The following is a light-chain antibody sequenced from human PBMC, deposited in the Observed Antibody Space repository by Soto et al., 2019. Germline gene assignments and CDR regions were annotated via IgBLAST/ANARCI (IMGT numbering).Light chain of an antibody. CDR2: AAS. CDR1: QPIITF. Sequence: DIQMTQSPSSLSESVGDRVTLTCRASQPIITFLNWYQQKPGQAPKLLIYAASGLQTGVPSRFSGGGSGTDFTLTITSLQPEDFATYYCQQSYNTPRTCGQGTKVEL. CDR3: QQSYNTPRT. V-gene: IGKV1-39*01. J-gene: IGKJ1*01.